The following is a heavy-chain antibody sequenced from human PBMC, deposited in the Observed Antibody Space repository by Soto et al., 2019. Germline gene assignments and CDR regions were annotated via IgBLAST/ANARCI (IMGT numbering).Heavy chain of an antibody. Sequence: GGSLRLSCAASGFTFSSYSMNWVRQAPGKGLEWVSYISSSSTIYYADSVKGRFTISRDNAKNSLYLQMNSLRDEDTAVYYCARERPSGWYYYYGMDVWGQGTTVTVSS. J-gene: IGHJ6*02. D-gene: IGHD6-19*01. CDR1: GFTFSSYS. CDR2: ISSSSTI. V-gene: IGHV3-48*02. CDR3: ARERPSGWYYYYGMDV.